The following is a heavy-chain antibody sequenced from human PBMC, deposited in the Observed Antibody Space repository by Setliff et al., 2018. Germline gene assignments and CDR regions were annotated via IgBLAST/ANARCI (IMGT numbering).Heavy chain of an antibody. CDR2: ISYSSGSI. CDR3: VRALAYYYMDV. CDR1: GFTFSSYS. J-gene: IGHJ6*03. Sequence: GGSLRLSCEASGFTFSSYSMNWVRQAPGKGLEWVAHISYSSGSISYADSVKGRLTISRDNAKNSLYLQMHSLRAEDTAIYYCVRALAYYYMDVWGKGTTVTVSS. V-gene: IGHV3-48*01.